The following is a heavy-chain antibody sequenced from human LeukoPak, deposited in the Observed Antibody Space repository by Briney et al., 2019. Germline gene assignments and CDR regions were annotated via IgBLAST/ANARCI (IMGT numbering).Heavy chain of an antibody. CDR3: ARGRGYDILTGPNYYYYYGMDV. J-gene: IGHJ6*04. CDR1: GGSFSGYY. Sequence: SETPSLTCAVYGGSFSGYYWSWIRQPPGKGLEWIGEINHSGSTNYNPSLKSRVTISVDTSKNQFSLKLSSVTAADTAVYYCARGRGYDILTGPNYYYYYGMDVWGKGTTVTVSS. D-gene: IGHD3-9*01. CDR2: INHSGST. V-gene: IGHV4-34*01.